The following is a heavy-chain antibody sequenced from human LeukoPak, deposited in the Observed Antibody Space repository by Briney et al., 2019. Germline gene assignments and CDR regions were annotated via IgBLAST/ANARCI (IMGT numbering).Heavy chain of an antibody. CDR1: GFTFSSYT. J-gene: IGHJ5*02. D-gene: IGHD3-16*01. CDR3: ARDLSYFGP. CDR2: IKEDGSEK. V-gene: IGHV3-7*01. Sequence: PGGSLRLSCAASGFTFSSYTMSWVRQAPGRGLEWVANIKEDGSEKYYVDSVKGRFTISRDNAKNSMYLQMNSLRAEDAAVYYCARDLSYFGPWGQGTLVTVSS.